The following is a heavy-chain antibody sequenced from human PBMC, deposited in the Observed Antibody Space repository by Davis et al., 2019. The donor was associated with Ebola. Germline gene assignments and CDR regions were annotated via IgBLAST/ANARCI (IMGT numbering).Heavy chain of an antibody. Sequence: PGGSLRLSCAASGFTFDDYAMHWVRQAPGKGLEWVSGISWNSGSTYYADSVKGRFTISRDNSKNTLYLQMNSLRAEDTAVYYCAKELSWSIITIFGVGPYGMDVWGQGTTVTVSS. CDR1: GFTFDDYA. J-gene: IGHJ6*02. CDR2: ISWNSGST. CDR3: AKELSWSIITIFGVGPYGMDV. D-gene: IGHD3-3*01. V-gene: IGHV3-23*01.